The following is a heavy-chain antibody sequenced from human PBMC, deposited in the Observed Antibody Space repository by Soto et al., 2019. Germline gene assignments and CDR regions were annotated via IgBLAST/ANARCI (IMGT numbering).Heavy chain of an antibody. Sequence: GGSLRLSCAASGLTFSIYSVNWVRQAPGKGLEWFSYISSTSSTIYYADSVKGRFTISRDNAKNSLYLQMNSLRAEDTAVYYCATYYGSGSYFTDHYYYGMDVWGQGTTVTVS. CDR1: GLTFSIYS. D-gene: IGHD3-10*01. J-gene: IGHJ6*02. CDR3: ATYYGSGSYFTDHYYYGMDV. CDR2: ISSTSSTI. V-gene: IGHV3-48*01.